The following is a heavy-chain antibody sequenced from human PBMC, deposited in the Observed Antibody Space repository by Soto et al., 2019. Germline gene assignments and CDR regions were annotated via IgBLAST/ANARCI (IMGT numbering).Heavy chain of an antibody. V-gene: IGHV4-31*03. Sequence: SQPRRLTSTVSGVSISSGGYCWSCIRQHPGKGLEWIGYIYYSGSTYYNPSLKSRVTISVGTSKNQFSLTVTSVTAADTAVYYCARRIVATETFDYWGQGTLVTVSS. CDR2: IYYSGST. CDR1: GVSISSGGYC. J-gene: IGHJ4*02. CDR3: ARRIVATETFDY. D-gene: IGHD5-12*01.